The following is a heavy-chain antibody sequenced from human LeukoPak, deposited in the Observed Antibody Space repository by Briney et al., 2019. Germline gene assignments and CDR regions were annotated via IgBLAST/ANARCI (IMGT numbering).Heavy chain of an antibody. CDR2: INTDGSST. V-gene: IGHV3-74*01. J-gene: IGHJ4*02. Sequence: PGGSLRLSCAASGFTFSSYWMHWVRQAPGKGLVWVSRINTDGSSTIYADSVKGRFTISRDNSKNTLYLQMNSLRAEDTAVYYCARTSSSAWNREVDYWGQGTLVTVSS. D-gene: IGHD3-22*01. CDR3: ARTSSSAWNREVDY. CDR1: GFTFSSYW.